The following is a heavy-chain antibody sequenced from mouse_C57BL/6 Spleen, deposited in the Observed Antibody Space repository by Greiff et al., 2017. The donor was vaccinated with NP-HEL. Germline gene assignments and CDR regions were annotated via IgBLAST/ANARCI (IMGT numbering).Heavy chain of an antibody. CDR3: ARHGYDVLYYFDY. J-gene: IGHJ2*01. D-gene: IGHD2-2*01. Sequence: VQLQQSGAELVKPGASVKLSCKASGYTFTSYRMQWVKQRPGQGLEWIGEIDPSDSYTNYNQKFKGKATLTVDTSSSTAYMQLSSLTSEDSAVYYCARHGYDVLYYFDYWGQGTTLTVSS. CDR2: IDPSDSYT. CDR1: GYTFTSYR. V-gene: IGHV1-50*01.